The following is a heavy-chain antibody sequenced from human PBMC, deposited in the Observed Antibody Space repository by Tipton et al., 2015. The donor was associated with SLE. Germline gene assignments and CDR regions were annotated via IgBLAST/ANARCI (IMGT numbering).Heavy chain of an antibody. CDR1: GFTFSTYW. V-gene: IGHV3-49*04. D-gene: IGHD2-21*01. CDR3: TRPRRKCGGVCSSYYFDY. Sequence: SLRLSCAASGFTFSTYWMGWVRQAPGKGLEWVGFVESKAYGGTTDYTASVKGRFIVSRDDSKSIVYLQMNSLKTEDTAAYYCTRPRRKCGGVCSSYYFDYWGQGTLVTVSS. J-gene: IGHJ4*02. CDR2: VESKAYGGTT.